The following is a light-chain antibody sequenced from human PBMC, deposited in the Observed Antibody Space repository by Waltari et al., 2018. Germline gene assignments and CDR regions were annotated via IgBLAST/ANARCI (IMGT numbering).Light chain of an antibody. CDR3: QQYGSSIMYT. J-gene: IGKJ2*01. CDR2: GAS. CDR1: QSITKRY. V-gene: IGKV3-20*01. Sequence: EVVLTQSPGALSLSPGERATVSCRASQSITKRYFAWYQQKPGQAPRLLIYGASSRAPGIPDRFSGSGSGTDFTLTISRLEPDDFALYYCQQYGSSIMYTFGQGTKLEIK.